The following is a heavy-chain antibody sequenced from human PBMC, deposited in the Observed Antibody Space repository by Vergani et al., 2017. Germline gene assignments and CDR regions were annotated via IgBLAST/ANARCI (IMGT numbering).Heavy chain of an antibody. CDR1: GYTFTSYG. D-gene: IGHD6-19*01. Sequence: QVQLVQSGDEVKKPGASVKVSCKASGYTFTSYGISWVRQAPGQGLEWMGWISAHNGNTNYTPRLQGRVSMTTDAATSTAYMELRSLRSDDTAVYYCARVMGYTSPRRGDYWGQGTLVTVSS. J-gene: IGHJ4*02. CDR2: ISAHNGNT. CDR3: ARVMGYTSPRRGDY. V-gene: IGHV1-18*01.